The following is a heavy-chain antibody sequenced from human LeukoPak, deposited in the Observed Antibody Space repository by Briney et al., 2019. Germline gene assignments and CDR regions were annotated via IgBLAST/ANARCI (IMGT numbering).Heavy chain of an antibody. Sequence: EASVKVSCKAPGYTFTSYYMHWVRQAPGQGLEWMGIINPSGGSTSYAQKFQGRVTMTRDTSTSTVYMELSSLRSEDTAVYYCASEAHYYDSSGYYYTATFDYWGQGTLVTVSS. V-gene: IGHV1-46*01. CDR3: ASEAHYYDSSGYYYTATFDY. CDR2: INPSGGST. CDR1: GYTFTSYY. J-gene: IGHJ4*02. D-gene: IGHD3-22*01.